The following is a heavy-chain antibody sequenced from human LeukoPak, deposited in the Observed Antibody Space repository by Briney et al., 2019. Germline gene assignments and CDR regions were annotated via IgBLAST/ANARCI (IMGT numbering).Heavy chain of an antibody. CDR3: ARVRDQGVYYFDY. D-gene: IGHD3-10*01. J-gene: IGHJ4*02. Sequence: ISYGGSAKFYADSVKGRFTISRDNSKSTLDLQMNSLRTEDTAVYYCARVRDQGVYYFDYWGQGSLVTVSS. CDR2: ISYGGSAK. V-gene: IGHV3-30*01.